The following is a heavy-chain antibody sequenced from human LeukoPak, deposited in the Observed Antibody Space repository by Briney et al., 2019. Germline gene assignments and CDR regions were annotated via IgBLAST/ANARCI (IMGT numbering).Heavy chain of an antibody. D-gene: IGHD3-9*01. J-gene: IGHJ6*03. Sequence: SETLSLTCAVSGGSVTSNNWWNWLRQPPGKGLEWIGETYHSGTTNYNPSLKNRVTISVDTSKNQFSLKLSSVTAADTAVYYCARRRSVLRYFDWLLSLAYMDVWGKGTTVTISS. CDR2: TYHSGTT. CDR3: ARRRSVLRYFDWLLSLAYMDV. V-gene: IGHV4-4*02. CDR1: GGSVTSNNW.